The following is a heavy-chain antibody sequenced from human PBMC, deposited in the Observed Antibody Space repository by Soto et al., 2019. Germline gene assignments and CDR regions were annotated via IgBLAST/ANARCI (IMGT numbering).Heavy chain of an antibody. CDR3: AKEGPITNWYFDY. D-gene: IGHD1-1*01. CDR2: ISYDGNVA. V-gene: IGHV3-30*18. Sequence: QVQLVESGGGVVQPGRSLRLSCAASGFTFSSYGMHWVRQAPGKGLEWVTVISYDGNVAYYADSVKGRFTISRDNSQNTQYLQRNRLRTEDTAMYYCAKEGPITNWYFDYWGQGTLVTVSS. CDR1: GFTFSSYG. J-gene: IGHJ4*02.